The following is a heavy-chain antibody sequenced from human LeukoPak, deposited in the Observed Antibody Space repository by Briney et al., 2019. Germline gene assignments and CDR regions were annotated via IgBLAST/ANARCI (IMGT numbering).Heavy chain of an antibody. CDR3: AGSMVRGLYYYYMDV. J-gene: IGHJ6*03. CDR1: GYTFTSYG. CDR2: ISAYNGNT. D-gene: IGHD3-10*01. Sequence: ASVKVSCKASGYTFTSYGISWVRQAPGQGLEWMGWISAYNGNTNYAQKLQGRVTMTTDTFTSTAYMELRSLRSDDTAVYYCAGSMVRGLYYYYMDVWGKGTTVTVSS. V-gene: IGHV1-18*01.